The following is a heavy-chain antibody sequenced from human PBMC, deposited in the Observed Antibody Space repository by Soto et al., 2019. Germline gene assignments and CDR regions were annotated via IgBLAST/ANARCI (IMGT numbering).Heavy chain of an antibody. CDR1: GGSISSYY. V-gene: IGHV4-59*01. CDR2: IYYSGST. CDR3: ARSWGWMQRDSSGYYYVEAFDI. Sequence: PLETLSLTCTVSGGSISSYYWSWIRQPPGKGLEWIGYIYYSGSTNYNPSLKSRVTISVDTSKNQFSLKLSSVTAADTAVYYCARSWGWMQRDSSGYYYVEAFDIWGQGTMVTV. D-gene: IGHD3-22*01. J-gene: IGHJ3*02.